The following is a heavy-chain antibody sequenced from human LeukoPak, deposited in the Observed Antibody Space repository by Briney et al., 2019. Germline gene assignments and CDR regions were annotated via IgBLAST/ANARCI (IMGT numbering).Heavy chain of an antibody. Sequence: ASVKVSYKASGYTFTSCGISWVRQAPGQGLEWMGWISAYNGNTNYAQKLQGRVTMTTDTSTSTAYMELRSLRSDDTAVYYCARSGSSPHPTRRFDYWGQGTLVTVSS. J-gene: IGHJ4*02. CDR2: ISAYNGNT. CDR1: GYTFTSCG. CDR3: ARSGSSPHPTRRFDY. D-gene: IGHD1-26*01. V-gene: IGHV1-18*01.